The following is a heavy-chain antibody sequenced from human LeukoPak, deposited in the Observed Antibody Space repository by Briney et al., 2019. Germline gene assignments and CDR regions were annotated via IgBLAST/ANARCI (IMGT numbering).Heavy chain of an antibody. CDR2: IRYDGSNK. CDR1: GFIFSSYG. D-gene: IGHD6-19*01. Sequence: GGSLRLSCAASGFIFSSYGMHWVRQAPGKGLEWVAFIRYDGSNKYYADSVKGRFTISRDNSKNTLYLQLNSLRGEDTAVYYCAKDLTQWSKHYNYYMDVWGKGTTVTISS. CDR3: AKDLTQWSKHYNYYMDV. V-gene: IGHV3-30*02. J-gene: IGHJ6*03.